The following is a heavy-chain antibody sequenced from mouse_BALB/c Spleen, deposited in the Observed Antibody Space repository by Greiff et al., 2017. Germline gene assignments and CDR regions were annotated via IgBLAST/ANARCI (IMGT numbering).Heavy chain of an antibody. CDR2: IDPSDSYT. J-gene: IGHJ2*01. CDR3: ARRQYYFDY. V-gene: IGHV1-69*02. Sequence: VQLQQSGAELVKPGASVKLSCKASGYTFTSYWMHWVKQRPGQGLEWIGEIDPSDSYTNYNQKFKGKATLTVDKSSSTAYMQLSSLTSEDSAVYYCARRQYYFDYWGQGTTLTVSS. CDR1: GYTFTSYW.